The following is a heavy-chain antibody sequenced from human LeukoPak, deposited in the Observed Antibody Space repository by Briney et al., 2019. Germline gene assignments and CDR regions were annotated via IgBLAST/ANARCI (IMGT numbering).Heavy chain of an antibody. CDR3: ARVRGAWYYSFDY. Sequence: GGSLRLSCAASGFTFSSYSMNWVRQAPGKGLEWVSYISSSSSTIYYADSVKGRFTISRDNAKNSLYLQMDSLRAGDTAVYYCARVRGAWYYSFDYWGQGTLVTVSS. D-gene: IGHD6-13*01. J-gene: IGHJ4*02. CDR1: GFTFSSYS. V-gene: IGHV3-48*01. CDR2: ISSSSSTI.